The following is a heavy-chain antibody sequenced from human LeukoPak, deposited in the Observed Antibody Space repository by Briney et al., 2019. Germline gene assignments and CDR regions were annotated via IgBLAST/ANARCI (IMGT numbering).Heavy chain of an antibody. CDR1: GFSLSTYW. Sequence: GGSLRLSCAASGFSLSTYWMHWVRQAPGKGLVWVSRINLDGSAPTHADSVKGRFTISRDNAKNTLYLQMNSLRAEDTAVYYCARDMVSATAAWGQGTLVTVSS. D-gene: IGHD3-10*01. J-gene: IGHJ5*02. CDR2: INLDGSAP. V-gene: IGHV3-74*01. CDR3: ARDMVSATAA.